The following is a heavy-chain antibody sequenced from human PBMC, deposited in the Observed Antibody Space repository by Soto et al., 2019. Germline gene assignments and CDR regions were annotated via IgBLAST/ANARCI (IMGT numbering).Heavy chain of an antibody. CDR1: GGSISSSSYY. V-gene: IGHV4-39*01. CDR3: ARHDEWELLRPYYFDY. J-gene: IGHJ4*02. CDR2: IYYSGST. Sequence: PSETLSLTCTVSGGSISSSSYYWGWIRRPPGKGLEWIGSIYYSGSTYYNPSLKSRVTISVDTSKNQFSLKLSSVTAADTAVYYCARHDEWELLRPYYFDYWGQGTLVTVSS. D-gene: IGHD1-26*01.